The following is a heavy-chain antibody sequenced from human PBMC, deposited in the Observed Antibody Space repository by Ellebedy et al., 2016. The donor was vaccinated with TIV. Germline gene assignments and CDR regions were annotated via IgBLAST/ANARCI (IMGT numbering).Heavy chain of an antibody. CDR3: ARVGYCTNGVCYGVFDY. CDR1: GFTFSSYW. V-gene: IGHV3-74*01. CDR2: INSDGSST. D-gene: IGHD2-8*01. Sequence: GGSLRLSCAASGFTFSSYWMHWVRQAPGKGLVWVSRINSDGSSTSYADSVKGRFTISRDNAKNTLYLQMNSLRAEDTAVYYCARVGYCTNGVCYGVFDYWGQGTLVTVSS. J-gene: IGHJ4*02.